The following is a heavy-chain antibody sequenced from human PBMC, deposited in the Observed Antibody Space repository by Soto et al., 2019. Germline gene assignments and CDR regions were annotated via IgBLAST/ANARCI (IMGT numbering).Heavy chain of an antibody. D-gene: IGHD4-17*01. CDR1: GFTFSSYE. V-gene: IGHV3-48*03. J-gene: IGHJ4*02. CDR2: ISSSGTGT. CDR3: VRDLHEPLAADALREAN. Sequence: EMQLVQSGGGLVQPGGSLRLSCAASGFTFSSYEMHWVRQAPGKGLEWISYISSSGTGTYYADSVRGRFTMSRDNTKNSESLQMYSLRAEDTAIYYCVRDLHEPLAADALREANWGQGTQVTVSS.